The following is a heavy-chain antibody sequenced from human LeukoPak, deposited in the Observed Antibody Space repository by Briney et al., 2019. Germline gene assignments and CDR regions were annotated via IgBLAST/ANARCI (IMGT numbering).Heavy chain of an antibody. CDR2: ISGSGGST. Sequence: GGSLRLSCAASGFTFSSYAMSWVRQAPGRGLEWVSAISGSGGSTYYADSVKGRFTISRDNSKNTLYLQMNSLRAEDTAVYYCARETGNTYGMDVWGQGTTVTVSS. J-gene: IGHJ6*02. CDR1: GFTFSSYA. V-gene: IGHV3-23*01. D-gene: IGHD1-1*01. CDR3: ARETGNTYGMDV.